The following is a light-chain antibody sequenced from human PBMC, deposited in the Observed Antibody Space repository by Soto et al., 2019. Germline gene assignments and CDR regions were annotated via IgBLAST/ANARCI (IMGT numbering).Light chain of an antibody. Sequence: EIVMTQSPATLSVSPGERATLSCRAGQNIHTNLAWYQQKPGQAPRLLFYGASTGATGLPARFSGSGSGTEFTLTINSLQAEDCATYYCQQSHSTPITFGQGTRLEIK. CDR1: QNIHTN. V-gene: IGKV3-15*01. CDR3: QQSHSTPIT. CDR2: GAS. J-gene: IGKJ5*01.